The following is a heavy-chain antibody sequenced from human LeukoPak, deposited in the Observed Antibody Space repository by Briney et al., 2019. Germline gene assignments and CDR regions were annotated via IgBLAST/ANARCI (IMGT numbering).Heavy chain of an antibody. J-gene: IGHJ4*02. V-gene: IGHV3-23*01. CDR3: ARRGTYFGGFDY. CDR1: GFTFSIYA. Sequence: GGSLRLSCTASGFTFSIYAMSWVRQAPGKGLEWVSVISGSAATTYYADSVKGRFTISRDNSNNRLYLQMNSLRVEDTAVYYCARRGTYFGGFDYWGQGTLVTVPS. D-gene: IGHD1-26*01. CDR2: ISGSAATT.